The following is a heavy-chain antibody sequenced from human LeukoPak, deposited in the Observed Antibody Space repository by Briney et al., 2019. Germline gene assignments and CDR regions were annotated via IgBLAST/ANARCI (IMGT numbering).Heavy chain of an antibody. CDR3: ARQARGGVVVMNFDY. CDR1: GGSISSSSYY. V-gene: IGHV4-39*01. D-gene: IGHD3-22*01. CDR2: IYYSGST. J-gene: IGHJ4*02. Sequence: PSETLSLTCTVSGGSISSSSYYWGWIRQPPGKGLEWIGSIYYSGSTYYNPSLKSRVTISVDTSKNQFSLKLSSVTAADTAVYYCARQARGGVVVMNFDYWGQGTLVTVSS.